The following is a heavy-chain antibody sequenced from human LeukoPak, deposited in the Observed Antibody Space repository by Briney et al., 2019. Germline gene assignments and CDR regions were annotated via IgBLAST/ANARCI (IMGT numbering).Heavy chain of an antibody. D-gene: IGHD3-10*01. CDR3: ARGGITMVRGALGHCYGMDV. V-gene: IGHV4-59*08. J-gene: IGHJ6*02. CDR1: GGSISSYY. CDR2: IYYSGST. Sequence: SETLSLTCTVSGGSISSYYWSWIRQPPGKGLEWIGYIYYSGSTNYNPSLKSRVTISVDTSKNQFSLKLSSVTAADTAVYYCARGGITMVRGALGHCYGMDVWGQGTTVTVSS.